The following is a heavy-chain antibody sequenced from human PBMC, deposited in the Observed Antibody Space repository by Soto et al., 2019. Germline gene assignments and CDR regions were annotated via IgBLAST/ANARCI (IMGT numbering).Heavy chain of an antibody. CDR1: GFTFSNAW. V-gene: IGHV3-15*07. J-gene: IGHJ4*02. Sequence: GGSLRLSCAASGFTFSNAWMNWVRQAPGKGLEWVGRIKSKTDGGTTDYAAPVKGRFTISRDDSKNTLYLQMNSLKTEDTAVYYCTTAHVDTATGVILYYFDYWGQGTLVTVSS. CDR3: TTAHVDTATGVILYYFDY. CDR2: IKSKTDGGTT. D-gene: IGHD5-18*01.